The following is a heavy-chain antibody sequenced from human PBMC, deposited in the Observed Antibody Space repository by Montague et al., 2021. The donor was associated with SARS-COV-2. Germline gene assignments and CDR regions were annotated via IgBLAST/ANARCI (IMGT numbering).Heavy chain of an antibody. CDR1: DGSISSPNW. CDR2: IYYAGNT. J-gene: IGHJ6*02. V-gene: IGHV4-4*02. Sequence: SETLSLTCAVSDGSISSPNWWNWVRQPPGKGLEWIGEIYYAGNTNYNPSLKSRVTIFIDKSKNHFSLQLSSVTAAVTAVYYCARGGTYHYGMDVWGQGTTVAVSS. CDR3: ARGGTYHYGMDV. D-gene: IGHD3-16*01.